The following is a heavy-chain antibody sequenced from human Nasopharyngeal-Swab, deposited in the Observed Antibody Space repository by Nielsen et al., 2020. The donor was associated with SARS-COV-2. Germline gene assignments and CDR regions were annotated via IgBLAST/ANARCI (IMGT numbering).Heavy chain of an antibody. V-gene: IGHV1-18*01. D-gene: IGHD3-3*01. Sequence: ASVKVSCKASGYTFTSYGISWVRQAPGQGLEWMGWISAYNGNTNYAQKLQGRVTMTTDTSTSTAYMELSSLRSDDTAVYYCARDTIFGVVINGGPTYYYGMDVWGQGTTVTVSS. CDR3: ARDTIFGVVINGGPTYYYGMDV. CDR2: ISAYNGNT. CDR1: GYTFTSYG. J-gene: IGHJ6*02.